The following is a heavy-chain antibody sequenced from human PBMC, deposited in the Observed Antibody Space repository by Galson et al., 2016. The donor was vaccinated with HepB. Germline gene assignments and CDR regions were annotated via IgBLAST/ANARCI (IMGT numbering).Heavy chain of an antibody. Sequence: SVKVSCKASGVTFSTSAVQWVRQARGHHLEWVGWIVAGNGDTKYAQKFQERVTITRDMSTRTAYMELSSLTSEDTAVYYCAARGNSWPYYWGQGTLVTASS. CDR3: AARGNSWPYY. CDR2: IVAGNGDT. V-gene: IGHV1-58*01. CDR1: GVTFSTSA. D-gene: IGHD6-13*01. J-gene: IGHJ4*02.